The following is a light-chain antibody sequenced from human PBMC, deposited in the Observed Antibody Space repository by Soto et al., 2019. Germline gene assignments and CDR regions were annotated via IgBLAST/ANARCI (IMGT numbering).Light chain of an antibody. CDR3: QQYDGYPWT. CDR1: PTISIW. V-gene: IGKV1-5*03. J-gene: IGKJ1*01. Sequence: DIQMTQSPSTLSASVGDRVTITCRASPTISIWLAWYQQKPGKAPKLLLYKASSLESGAPSRFSGSGSGTEFTLTISSLQPDDFATYYCQQYDGYPWTFGQGTKVEIK. CDR2: KAS.